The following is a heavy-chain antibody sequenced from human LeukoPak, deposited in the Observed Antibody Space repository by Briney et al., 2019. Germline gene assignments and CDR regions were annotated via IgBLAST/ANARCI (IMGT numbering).Heavy chain of an antibody. Sequence: GASVKVSCKASGGTFSSYAISWVRQAPGQGLEWMGGIIPIFGTANYAQKFRGRVTITTDESTSTAYMELSSLRSEDTAVYYCAYGQQLVPHYWGQETLVTVSS. CDR3: AYGQQLVPHY. CDR1: GGTFSSYA. J-gene: IGHJ4*02. CDR2: IIPIFGTA. D-gene: IGHD6-13*01. V-gene: IGHV1-69*05.